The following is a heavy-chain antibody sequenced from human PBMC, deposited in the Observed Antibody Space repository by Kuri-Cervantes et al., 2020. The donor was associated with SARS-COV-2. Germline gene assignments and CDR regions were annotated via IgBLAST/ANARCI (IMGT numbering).Heavy chain of an antibody. J-gene: IGHJ4*02. CDR1: GYSISSGYY. V-gene: IGHV4-38-2*02. CDR2: IYTSGST. Sequence: SETLSLTCTVSGYSISSGYYWGWIRQPPGKGLEWIGSIYTSGSTNYNPSLKSRVTISVDTSKNQFSLKLSSVTAADTAVYYCAREVDCSGGSCYDYWGQGTLVTVSS. D-gene: IGHD2-15*01. CDR3: AREVDCSGGSCYDY.